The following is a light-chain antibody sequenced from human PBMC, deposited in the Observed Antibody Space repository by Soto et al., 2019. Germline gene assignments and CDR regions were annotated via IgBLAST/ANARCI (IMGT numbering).Light chain of an antibody. J-gene: IGKJ2*01. CDR3: QQQGT. CDR1: RSLSSSY. V-gene: IGKV3-20*01. CDR2: AES. Sequence: EIVLTQSPGTLSLYPGERATLSCRASRSLSSSYVVWYQQKPGQAPRLLIYAESKNGTGIPDRFSGSGYATEYTVTISRLEPEDLAVYYCQQQGTFGQGIKLEIK.